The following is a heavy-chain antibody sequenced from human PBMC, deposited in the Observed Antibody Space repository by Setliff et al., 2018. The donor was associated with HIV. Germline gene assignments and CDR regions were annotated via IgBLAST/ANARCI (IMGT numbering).Heavy chain of an antibody. J-gene: IGHJ4*01. Sequence: SETLSLTCAVYGGSFSGYYWSWIRQSPGEGLEWIGEVNAGGSTNYNPSLKNRVTISMDTSKNQFSLRVTSVTAADTAFYFCARATGPTYYFDFWGHGNLVTVSS. CDR1: GGSFSGYY. CDR2: VNAGGST. V-gene: IGHV4-34*01. CDR3: ARATGPTYYFDF.